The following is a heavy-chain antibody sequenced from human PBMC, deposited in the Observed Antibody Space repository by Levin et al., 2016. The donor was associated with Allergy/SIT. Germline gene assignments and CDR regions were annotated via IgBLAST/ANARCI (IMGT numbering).Heavy chain of an antibody. CDR2: ISSSSSYI. D-gene: IGHD4-17*01. J-gene: IGHJ6*02. V-gene: IGHV3-21*04. Sequence: VRQAPGKGLEWVSSISSSSSYIYYADSVKGRFTISRDNAKNLLYLQMNSLRAEDTAVYYCARAYGYYVSGYYYYYYGLDVWGQGTTVTVSS. CDR3: ARAYGYYVSGYYYYYYGLDV.